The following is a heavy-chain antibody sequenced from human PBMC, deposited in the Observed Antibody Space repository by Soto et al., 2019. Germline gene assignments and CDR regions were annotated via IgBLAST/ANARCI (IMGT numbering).Heavy chain of an antibody. CDR3: ARGGDIVTTTRYFDY. CDR1: GFTFSSYT. V-gene: IGHV3-33*01. D-gene: IGHD2-15*01. CDR2: IWSDGSYK. J-gene: IGHJ4*02. Sequence: GGSLRLSCAASGFTFSSYTMHWVRQAPGKGLEWVALIWSDGSYKDYLESVKGRFTISRDNSKNTLYLEMNSLRAEDTALYYCARGGDIVTTTRYFDYWGQGNLVTVSS.